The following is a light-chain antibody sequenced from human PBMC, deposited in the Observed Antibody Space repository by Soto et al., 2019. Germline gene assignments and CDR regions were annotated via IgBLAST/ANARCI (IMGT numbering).Light chain of an antibody. CDR2: GNR. V-gene: IGLV1-40*01. J-gene: IGLJ3*02. CDR1: NSNLGAGYD. Sequence: SLLTQPPSASGAPGQRVTISCTWNNSNLGAGYDVHWYQQLPGAAPKLVIFGNRNRPSGVPERFSGSKSGTSASLAITGLQAEDEADYYCQDYDYSLTAFVFGGGTKVTVL. CDR3: QDYDYSLTAFV.